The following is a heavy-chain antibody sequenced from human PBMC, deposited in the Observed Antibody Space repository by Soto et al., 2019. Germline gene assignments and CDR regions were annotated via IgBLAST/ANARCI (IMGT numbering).Heavy chain of an antibody. CDR1: GFAFSTYT. CDR2: LSASGHTK. V-gene: IGHV3-23*01. Sequence: EVQLLESGGGLVQPGGSLRLSCVASGFAFSTYTMTWVRQAPGKGLEWVSALSASGHTKYYADSVKGRFTISRDNSKNTLYLHMNSLRAEDTAVYYCAKDSRPRQYYYSYGLDVWGQGATVTVS. J-gene: IGHJ6*02. D-gene: IGHD1-1*01. CDR3: AKDSRPRQYYYSYGLDV.